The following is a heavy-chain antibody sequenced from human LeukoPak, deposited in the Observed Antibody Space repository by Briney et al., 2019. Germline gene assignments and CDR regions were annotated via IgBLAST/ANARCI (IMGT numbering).Heavy chain of an antibody. V-gene: IGHV1-18*01. J-gene: IGHJ4*02. CDR3: ASSALRDFDY. Sequence: ASVKVSCKASGGTFSSYAISWVRQAPGQGLEWMGWISAYNGNTNYAQKLQGRVTMTTDTSTSTAYMELRSLRSDDTAVYYCASSALRDFDYWGQGTLVTVSS. CDR1: GGTFSSYA. CDR2: ISAYNGNT. D-gene: IGHD1-26*01.